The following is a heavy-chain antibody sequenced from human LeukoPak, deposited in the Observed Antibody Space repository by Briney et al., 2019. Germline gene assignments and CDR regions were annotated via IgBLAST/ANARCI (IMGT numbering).Heavy chain of an antibody. CDR3: ARDGVVPAAME. CDR1: GGSFSGYF. CDR2: INHSGST. J-gene: IGHJ4*02. V-gene: IGHV4-34*01. Sequence: PSETLSLTCAVYGGSFSGYFWSWIRLPPGKGLEWIGEINHSGSTNYNPSLKSRVTISVDTSKNQFSLKLSSVTAADTAVYYCARDGVVPAAMEWGQGTLVTVSS. D-gene: IGHD2-2*01.